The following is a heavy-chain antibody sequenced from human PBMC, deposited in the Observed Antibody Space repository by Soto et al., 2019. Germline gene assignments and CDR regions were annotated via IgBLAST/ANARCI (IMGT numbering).Heavy chain of an antibody. CDR1: GFTFSSYW. CDR3: ARADYYGSGSYGEFDP. Sequence: EVQLVESGGGLVQPGGSLRLSCAASGFTFSSYWMSWVHQAPGKGLEWVANIKQDGSEKYYVDSVKGRFTISRDNAKNSLYLQMNSLRAEDTAVYYCARADYYGSGSYGEFDPWGQGTLVTVSS. V-gene: IGHV3-7*01. CDR2: IKQDGSEK. D-gene: IGHD3-10*01. J-gene: IGHJ5*02.